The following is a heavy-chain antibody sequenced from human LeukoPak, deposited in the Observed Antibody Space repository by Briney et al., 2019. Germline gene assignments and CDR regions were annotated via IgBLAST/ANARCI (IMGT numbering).Heavy chain of an antibody. J-gene: IGHJ3*02. CDR2: IYYTGAT. D-gene: IGHD4-11*01. CDR1: AGFINSYY. CDR3: ARDRRESSKPNDAFDI. Sequence: PSETLSLTCSVYAGFINSYYWSWIRQSPGKGLEWIGYIYYTGATYYNPSLESRVTISIDTSKRQLSLELRAVTAADSAVYFCARDRRESSKPNDAFDIWGQGTMVTVSA. V-gene: IGHV4-59*01.